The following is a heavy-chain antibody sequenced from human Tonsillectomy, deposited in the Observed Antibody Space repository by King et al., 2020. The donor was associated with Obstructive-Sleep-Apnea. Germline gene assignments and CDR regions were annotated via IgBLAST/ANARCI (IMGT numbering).Heavy chain of an antibody. CDR1: GFTFSSYA. J-gene: IGHJ4*02. Sequence: VQLAESGGGLVQPGGSLRLSCAASGFTFSSYAMSWVRQAPGKGLEWVSGFSGSGGSTYYADSVKGRFTITRDNSKNTLYLQMNSLRAQDTAVYYCAKDGPRRGSGSNNRYYFDYWGQGTLVTVSS. D-gene: IGHD3-10*01. V-gene: IGHV3-23*04. CDR3: AKDGPRRGSGSNNRYYFDY. CDR2: FSGSGGST.